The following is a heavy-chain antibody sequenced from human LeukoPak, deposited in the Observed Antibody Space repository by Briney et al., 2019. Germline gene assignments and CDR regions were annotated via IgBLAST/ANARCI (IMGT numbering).Heavy chain of an antibody. CDR1: GFTFSNYW. CDR2: IDNAGSIT. CDR3: VRSAFHAGSGNYYDY. Sequence: GGSLRLSCAASGFTFSNYWIHWVRQAPGKGLVWFSRIDNAGSITTYADSVKGRFTISRDNAENTLYLQMNSLRVEDTAVYYCVRSAFHAGSGNYYDYWGQGTLVTVSS. D-gene: IGHD3-22*01. J-gene: IGHJ4*02. V-gene: IGHV3-74*03.